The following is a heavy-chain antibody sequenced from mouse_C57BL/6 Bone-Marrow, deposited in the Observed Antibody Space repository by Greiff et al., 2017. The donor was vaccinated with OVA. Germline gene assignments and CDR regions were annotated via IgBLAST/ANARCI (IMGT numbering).Heavy chain of an antibody. CDR1: GFSLSTFGMG. CDR2: IWWDDDK. CDR3: ARMVGFITTVVATDYYAMDY. V-gene: IGHV8-8*01. J-gene: IGHJ4*01. D-gene: IGHD1-1*01. Sequence: QVTLKVSGPGILQPSQTLSLTCSFSGFSLSTFGMGVGWIRQPSGKGLEWLAHIWWDDDKYYNPALKSRLTISKDTSKNQVFLKIANVDTADTATYYCARMVGFITTVVATDYYAMDYWGQGTSVTVSS.